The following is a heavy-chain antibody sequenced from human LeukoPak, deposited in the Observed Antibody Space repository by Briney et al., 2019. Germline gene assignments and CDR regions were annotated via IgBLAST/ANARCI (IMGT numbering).Heavy chain of an antibody. Sequence: SETLSLTCSVSGGFVTSYYWSWIRQPPGKGLEWIGYVYYSGTTNYNPSLKSRVTISVDTSKNQFSLKLSSVTAADTAVYYCARRIRATSYSSSFPRTSWFDPWGQGTLVTVSS. V-gene: IGHV4-59*02. CDR2: VYYSGTT. J-gene: IGHJ5*02. CDR1: GGFVTSYY. D-gene: IGHD6-6*01. CDR3: ARRIRATSYSSSFPRTSWFDP.